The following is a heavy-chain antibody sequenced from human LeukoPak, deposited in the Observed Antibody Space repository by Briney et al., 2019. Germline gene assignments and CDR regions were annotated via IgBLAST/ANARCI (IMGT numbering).Heavy chain of an antibody. CDR3: ARDFQDYGDSYYYYYYMDV. Sequence: GGSLRLSCAASGFTFSSYAMHWVRQAPGKGLEWVAVISYDGSNKYYADSVKGRFTISRDNSKNTLYLQMNSLRAEDTAVYYCARDFQDYGDSYYYYYYMDVWGKGTTVTVSS. D-gene: IGHD4-17*01. J-gene: IGHJ6*03. CDR2: ISYDGSNK. V-gene: IGHV3-30-3*01. CDR1: GFTFSSYA.